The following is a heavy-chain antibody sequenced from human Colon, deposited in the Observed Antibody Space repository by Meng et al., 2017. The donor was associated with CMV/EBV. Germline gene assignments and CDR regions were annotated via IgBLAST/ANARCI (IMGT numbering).Heavy chain of an antibody. D-gene: IGHD6-13*01. Sequence: GESLKISCLASGFTFATHAMNWVRRAPGKGLEWVSSVRSGAGDKYYADFVRGGFTISRDNSRNTLYLQMNNLRAEDTAVYYCAKDGSRVTAAGTYFHYWGQGTLVTVSS. CDR3: AKDGSRVTAAGTYFHY. V-gene: IGHV3-23*01. CDR1: GFTFATHA. CDR2: VRSGAGDK. J-gene: IGHJ4*02.